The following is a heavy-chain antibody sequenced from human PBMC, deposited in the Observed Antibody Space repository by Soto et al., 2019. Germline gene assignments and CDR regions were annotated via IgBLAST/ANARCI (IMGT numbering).Heavy chain of an antibody. D-gene: IGHD6-13*01. Sequence: QITLKESGPTLVEPTQTLMLTCAFSGFSLTSGVGVGWIRQPPGKALEWLAVIYWNDEKRYNPSLRNSFAITKDTSNSQVVLTMTNMDPVDTATFYCARYFIVSSSFWFPRGNFVYWGQGTLVTVSS. CDR2: IYWNDEK. V-gene: IGHV2-5*01. CDR3: ARYFIVSSSFWFPRGNFVY. CDR1: GFSLTSGVG. J-gene: IGHJ4*02.